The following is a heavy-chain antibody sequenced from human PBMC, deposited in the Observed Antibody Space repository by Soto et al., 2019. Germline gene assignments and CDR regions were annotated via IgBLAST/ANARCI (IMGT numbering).Heavy chain of an antibody. D-gene: IGHD2-8*02. CDR1: GASITGSSY. V-gene: IGHV4-4*07. J-gene: IGHJ4*02. CDR2: FSRSGTT. CDR3: ARGMTPPGAPAWYYFDS. Sequence: SETLSLTCTVSGASITGSSYWSWIRQPAGKGLEWIGRFSRSGTTSYNPSLRSRVTMSADVSKNQFSLRLTSVTAADTALYYCARGMTPPGAPAWYYFDSWGQGTLVTVSS.